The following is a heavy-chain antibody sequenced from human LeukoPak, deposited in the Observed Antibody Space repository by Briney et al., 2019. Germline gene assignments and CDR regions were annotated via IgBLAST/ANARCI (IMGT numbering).Heavy chain of an antibody. J-gene: IGHJ4*02. V-gene: IGHV4-39*01. Sequence: SETLSLTCTVSGGSISSSRYYWGWFREPPGKGLEWIGSVHYSGSTNSNPSLKRRVTISVDTSKTQCSLKLSSVTAADTAVYYCARRAPELSLDYWGQGTLVTVSS. D-gene: IGHD1-26*01. CDR1: GGSISSSRYY. CDR3: ARRAPELSLDY. CDR2: VHYSGST.